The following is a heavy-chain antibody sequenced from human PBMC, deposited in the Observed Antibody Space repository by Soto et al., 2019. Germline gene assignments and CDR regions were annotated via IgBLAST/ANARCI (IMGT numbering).Heavy chain of an antibody. J-gene: IGHJ4*02. CDR1: GYTFTNYA. CDR3: ARAWFGDFVYYFAY. Sequence: ASVKVSCKASGYTFTNYAISWVRQAPGQGLEWMGWISAYNGNTNYAQKLQGRVTMTTDTSTSSASMELRSLRSDDTAVYYCARAWFGDFVYYFAYWGQGTLVTVSS. D-gene: IGHD3-10*01. V-gene: IGHV1-18*01. CDR2: ISAYNGNT.